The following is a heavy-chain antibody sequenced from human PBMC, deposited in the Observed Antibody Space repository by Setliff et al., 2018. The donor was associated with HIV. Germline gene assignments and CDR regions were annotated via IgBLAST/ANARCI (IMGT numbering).Heavy chain of an antibody. D-gene: IGHD6-6*01. CDR1: GGSFSGYY. V-gene: IGHV4-34*01. CDR2: INHSGST. CDR3: AREGQIAARALDY. Sequence: SETLSLTCAVYGGSFSGYYWSWIRQPPGKGLEWIGEINHSGSTNYNPSLKSRVTISVDTSKNQFSLKLSSVTAADTAVYYCAREGQIAARALDYWGQGTLVTGLL. J-gene: IGHJ4*02.